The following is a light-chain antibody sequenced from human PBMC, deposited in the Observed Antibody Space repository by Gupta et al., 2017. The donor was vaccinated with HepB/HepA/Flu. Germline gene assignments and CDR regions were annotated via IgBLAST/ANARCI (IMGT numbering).Light chain of an antibody. Sequence: DIQMTQSPSSVSASAGDRVTITCRASQGISTWLAWYQHKPGSAPKLLIYSASTLQSGVPSRFSGSGYGTDFTLTISSLQPEDIATYYCQQAHSFPLSFGGGTKVEIK. CDR3: QQAHSFPLS. V-gene: IGKV1-12*01. CDR2: SAS. J-gene: IGKJ4*01. CDR1: QGISTW.